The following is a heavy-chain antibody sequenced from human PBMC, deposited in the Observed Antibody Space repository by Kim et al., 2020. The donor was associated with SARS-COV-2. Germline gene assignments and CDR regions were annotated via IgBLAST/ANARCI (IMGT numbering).Heavy chain of an antibody. J-gene: IGHJ4*02. D-gene: IGHD6-19*01. CDR2: INRDASST. Sequence: GGSLRLSCAASGFTFSTYWMHWVRQAPGKGLVWVSRINRDASSTSYADSGKGRFTISRDTAKNTLYLQMTSLRVEDTAMYYCARPAAVSGTGAYFWGQGT. CDR3: ARPAAVSGTGAYF. CDR1: GFTFSTYW. V-gene: IGHV3-74*01.